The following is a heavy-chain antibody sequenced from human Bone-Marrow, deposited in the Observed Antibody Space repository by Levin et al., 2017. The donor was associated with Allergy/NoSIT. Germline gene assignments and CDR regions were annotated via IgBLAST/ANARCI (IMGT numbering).Heavy chain of an antibody. CDR2: IYSGGDT. CDR3: ARDKEDY. J-gene: IGHJ4*02. V-gene: IGHV3-66*01. CDR1: GFTVINNY. Sequence: QPGGSLRLSCAASGFTVINNYMRWVRQAPGKGLEWVSLIYSGGDTYYADSVRGRFIISRDSSKNTMYLQMNNLRVEDTAVYYCARDKEDYWGQGTLVTVSS.